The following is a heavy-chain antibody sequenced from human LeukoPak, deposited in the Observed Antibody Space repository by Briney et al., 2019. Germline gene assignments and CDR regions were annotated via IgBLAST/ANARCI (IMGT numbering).Heavy chain of an antibody. CDR2: ISYDGSNK. J-gene: IGHJ4*02. CDR1: GFTFSSYA. Sequence: GRSLRLSCAASGFTFSSYAMHWVRQAPGKGLEGVAVISYDGSNKYYADSVKGRFTISRDNSKNTLYLQMNSLRAEDTAVYYCARGGDSTYYFDYWGQGTLVTVSS. CDR3: ARGGDSTYYFDY. D-gene: IGHD2-21*02. V-gene: IGHV3-30*04.